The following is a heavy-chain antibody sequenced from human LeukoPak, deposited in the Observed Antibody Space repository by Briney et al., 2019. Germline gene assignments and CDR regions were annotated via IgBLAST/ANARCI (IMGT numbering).Heavy chain of an antibody. CDR1: AGTFSCYA. V-gene: IGHV1-69*05. Sequence: ASVKVSCKASAGTFSCYAISWVRQPHGQGLEWMGGIIPIFGTANYEQKFQGRVTITTDESTSTAYLELSRLRTEDTAVYYCAREGPPRSTYYYDSSRGDYYYYYMDVWGKGTTVTVSS. CDR3: AREGPPRSTYYYDSSRGDYYYYYMDV. D-gene: IGHD3-22*01. CDR2: IIPIFGTA. J-gene: IGHJ6*03.